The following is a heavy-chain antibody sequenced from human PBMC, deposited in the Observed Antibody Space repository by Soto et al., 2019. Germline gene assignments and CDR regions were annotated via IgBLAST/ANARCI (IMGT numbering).Heavy chain of an antibody. Sequence: SEALSLTCAVYGGSFSGYYWSWIRQPPGKGLEWIGEINHSGSTNYNPSLKSRVTISVDTSKSQFSLKLSSVTAADTAVYYCASGLGYCSSTSCRTFDYWGQGTLVTVYS. J-gene: IGHJ4*02. V-gene: IGHV4-34*01. CDR1: GGSFSGYY. D-gene: IGHD2-2*01. CDR3: ASGLGYCSSTSCRTFDY. CDR2: INHSGST.